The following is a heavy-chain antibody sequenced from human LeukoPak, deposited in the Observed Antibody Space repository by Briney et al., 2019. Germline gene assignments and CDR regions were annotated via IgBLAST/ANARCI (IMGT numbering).Heavy chain of an antibody. CDR2: ISAYNGNT. Sequence: ASVKVSCKASGYTFTSYGISWVRQAPGQGLEWMGWISAYNGNTNYAQKLQGRVTMTEDTSTDTAYMELSSLRSEDTAVYYCATDGSSWYGVAFDIWGQGTMVAVSS. CDR3: ATDGSSWYGVAFDI. CDR1: GYTFTSYG. J-gene: IGHJ3*02. D-gene: IGHD6-13*01. V-gene: IGHV1-18*01.